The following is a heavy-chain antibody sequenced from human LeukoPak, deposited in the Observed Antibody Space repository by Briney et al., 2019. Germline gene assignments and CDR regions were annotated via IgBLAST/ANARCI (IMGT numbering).Heavy chain of an antibody. Sequence: ASVKASCKASGYTFTSYAMNWVRQAPGQGLEWMGWINTNTGNPTYAQGFTGRFVFSLDTSVSTAYLQISSLKAEDTAVYYCARGRPGGGKPQILDYWGQGTLVTVSS. D-gene: IGHD4-23*01. CDR3: ARGRPGGGKPQILDY. CDR2: INTNTGNP. V-gene: IGHV7-4-1*02. J-gene: IGHJ4*02. CDR1: GYTFTSYA.